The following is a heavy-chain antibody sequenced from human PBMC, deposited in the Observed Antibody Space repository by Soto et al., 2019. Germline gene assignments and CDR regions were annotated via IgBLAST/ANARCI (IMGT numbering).Heavy chain of an antibody. V-gene: IGHV3-33*01. D-gene: IGHD2-15*01. CDR3: ARDGYCSGGSCPDY. J-gene: IGHJ4*02. Sequence: VQLVESGGGVVQPGRSLRLSCAASGFTFSSYGMHWVRQAPGKGLEWVAVIWYDGSNKYYADSVKGRFTISRDNSKNTLYLQMNSLRAEDTAVYYCARDGYCSGGSCPDYWGQGTLVTVSS. CDR1: GFTFSSYG. CDR2: IWYDGSNK.